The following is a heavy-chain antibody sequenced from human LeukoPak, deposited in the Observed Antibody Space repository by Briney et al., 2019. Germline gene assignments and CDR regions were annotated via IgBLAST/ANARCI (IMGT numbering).Heavy chain of an antibody. Sequence: GGSLRLSCAASGFTFHNFAIHWVRQAPGKGLEWVSGISWNSGSISYADSVKGRFTISRDNAKNPLFLQMTSLRAEDTALYYCAKELYSTTYGFPFDYWGQGTLVTVSS. CDR1: GFTFHNFA. V-gene: IGHV3-9*01. CDR2: ISWNSGSI. D-gene: IGHD3-10*01. J-gene: IGHJ4*02. CDR3: AKELYSTTYGFPFDY.